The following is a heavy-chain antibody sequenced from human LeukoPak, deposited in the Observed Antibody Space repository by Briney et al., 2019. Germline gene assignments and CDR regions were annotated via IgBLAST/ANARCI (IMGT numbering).Heavy chain of an antibody. D-gene: IGHD2-21*02. CDR3: ARDYCGGDCFPDY. CDR2: INPSGDFT. CDR1: GFVFTAHW. V-gene: IGHV1-46*04. Sequence: GASVKVSCKASGFVFTAHWMHWVRQAPGQGHEWMGVINPSGDFTMYTQKLQGRVTMTRDTSTSTLYMELSRLRSDDTAVYYCARDYCGGDCFPDYWGQGTLVTVSS. J-gene: IGHJ4*02.